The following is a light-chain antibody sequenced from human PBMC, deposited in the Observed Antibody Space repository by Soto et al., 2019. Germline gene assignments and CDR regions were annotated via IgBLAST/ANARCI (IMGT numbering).Light chain of an antibody. CDR2: DAS. J-gene: IGKJ1*01. CDR1: QSVSSW. Sequence: DIQMTQSPSALSASVGDRVTSSCRASQSVSSWLAWYQQKPGKAPKVLIYDASSLESGVPSRFSGSGSGTEFTLTISSLQPDDFATYYCQQFYTYWTFGQGTTGDIK. CDR3: QQFYTYWT. V-gene: IGKV1-5*01.